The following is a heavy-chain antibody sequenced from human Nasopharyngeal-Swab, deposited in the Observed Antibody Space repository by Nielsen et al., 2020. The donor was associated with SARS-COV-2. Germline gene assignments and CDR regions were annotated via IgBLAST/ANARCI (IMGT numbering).Heavy chain of an antibody. CDR3: ARREYYDFWSGYRNYYFDY. CDR2: IYYSGST. D-gene: IGHD3-3*01. V-gene: IGHV4-59*04. CDR1: GGSISSYY. Sequence: SETLSLTCTVSGGSISSYYWSWIRQPPGKGLEWIGYIYYSGSTYYNPSLKSRVTISVDTSKNQFSLKLSSVTAADTAVYYCARREYYDFWSGYRNYYFDYWGQGTLVTVSS. J-gene: IGHJ4*02.